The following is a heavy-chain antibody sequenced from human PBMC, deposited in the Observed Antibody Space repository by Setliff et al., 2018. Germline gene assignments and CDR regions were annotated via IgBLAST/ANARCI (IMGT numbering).Heavy chain of an antibody. CDR2: IYPGDSDT. Sequence: PGESLKISCKGSGYSFTNYWIGWVRQMPGKGLEWMGIIYPGDSDTRYSPSFQGQVTISADKSISTAYLQWSSLKASDTAMYYCARQTIFGSDAFDIWGQETMVTVSS. V-gene: IGHV5-51*01. CDR1: GYSFTNYW. D-gene: IGHD3-3*01. J-gene: IGHJ3*02. CDR3: ARQTIFGSDAFDI.